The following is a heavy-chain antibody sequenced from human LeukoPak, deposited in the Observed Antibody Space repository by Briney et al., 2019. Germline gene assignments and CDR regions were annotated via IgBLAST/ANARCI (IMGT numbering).Heavy chain of an antibody. J-gene: IGHJ6*03. CDR3: AGAGTTGTTHYYYYMDV. V-gene: IGHV4-38-2*02. Sequence: SETLSLTCTVSGYSISSGYFWGWIRQPPGKGLEWIGTIYHSGSTYYNASLKSRVTISVDTSKNQFSLKLSSVTAADTAVYYCAGAGTTGTTHYYYYMDVWGKGTTVTISS. D-gene: IGHD1-1*01. CDR1: GYSISSGYF. CDR2: IYHSGST.